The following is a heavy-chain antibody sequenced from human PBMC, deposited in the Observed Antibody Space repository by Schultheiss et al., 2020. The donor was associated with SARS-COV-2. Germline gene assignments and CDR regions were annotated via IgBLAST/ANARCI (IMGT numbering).Heavy chain of an antibody. CDR3: GREAPAGTADY. J-gene: IGHJ4*02. D-gene: IGHD6-13*01. Sequence: GESLKISCAASGFTFSSYAMHWVRQAPGKGLEWVSVIGSGGGGATYYTDSVRDRFTISRDNSKNTLFLQLSSLRPEDTAVYYCGREAPAGTADYLGQGTLVTVSS. CDR1: GFTFSSYA. CDR2: IGSGGGGAT. V-gene: IGHV3-64D*08.